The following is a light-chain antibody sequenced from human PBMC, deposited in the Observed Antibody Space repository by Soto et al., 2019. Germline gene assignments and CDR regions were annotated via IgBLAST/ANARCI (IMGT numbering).Light chain of an antibody. CDR2: EVS. Sequence: QSALTQPASVSGSPGQSITISCSGTSSDVGGYKFVSWYQRHPGKAPKLMIYEVSNRPSGVSNRFSVSKSGNPASLTISGLQADDEADYHCCSYADTYFYVFGSGTKVTVL. V-gene: IGLV2-14*01. CDR1: SSDVGGYKF. J-gene: IGLJ1*01. CDR3: CSYADTYFYV.